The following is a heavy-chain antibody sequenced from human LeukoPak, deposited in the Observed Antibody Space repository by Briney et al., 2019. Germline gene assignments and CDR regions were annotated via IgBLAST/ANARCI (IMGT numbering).Heavy chain of an antibody. J-gene: IGHJ4*02. Sequence: GGSLRLSCAASGFTFSTYAMSWVRQAAGKGLEWVSLISGSGGGTYYADSVKGRFTISRDNSKNTLYLQMNSLRAEDTAVYYCAKDLRQQLASFDYWGQGTLVTVSS. CDR3: AKDLRQQLASFDY. CDR2: ISGSGGGT. V-gene: IGHV3-23*01. D-gene: IGHD6-13*01. CDR1: GFTFSTYA.